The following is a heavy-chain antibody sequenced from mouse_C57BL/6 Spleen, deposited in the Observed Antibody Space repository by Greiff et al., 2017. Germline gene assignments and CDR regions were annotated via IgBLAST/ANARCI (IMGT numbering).Heavy chain of an antibody. CDR1: GFSLTSYG. D-gene: IGHD3-1*01. Sequence: VHLVESGPGLVQPSQSLSITCTASGFSLTSYGVHWVRQSPGKGLEWLGVIWSGGSTDYNAAFISRLSISKDNSKRQVFYKMSSLQADDTAIYYCARNWELGYAMDYWGQGTSVTVSS. V-gene: IGHV2-2*01. J-gene: IGHJ4*01. CDR2: IWSGGST. CDR3: ARNWELGYAMDY.